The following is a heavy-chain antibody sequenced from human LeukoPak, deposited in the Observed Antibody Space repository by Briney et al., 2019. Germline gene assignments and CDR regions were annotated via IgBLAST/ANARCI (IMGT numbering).Heavy chain of an antibody. CDR1: GGTFSSYA. CDR3: ARDDSYGYFDY. Sequence: ASVKVSCKASGGTFSSYAISWVRQAPGQGLEWMGRIIPILGIANYAQKFQGRVTITADKSTSTAYMELSSLRSEDTAVYYCARDDSYGYFDYWGQGALVTVSS. J-gene: IGHJ4*02. V-gene: IGHV1-69*04. CDR2: IIPILGIA. D-gene: IGHD5-18*01.